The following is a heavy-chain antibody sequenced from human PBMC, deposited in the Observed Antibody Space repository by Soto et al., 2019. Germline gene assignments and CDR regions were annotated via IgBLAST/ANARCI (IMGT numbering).Heavy chain of an antibody. Sequence: SETLSLTCTVSGGSISSGGYYWSWIRQHPGKGLEWIGYIYYSGSTYYNPSLKSRVTISVDTSKNQFSLKLSSVTAADTAVYYCACGRDYYFDYWGQGTLVTVSS. CDR2: IYYSGST. D-gene: IGHD1-26*01. CDR1: GGSISSGGYY. V-gene: IGHV4-31*03. CDR3: ACGRDYYFDY. J-gene: IGHJ4*02.